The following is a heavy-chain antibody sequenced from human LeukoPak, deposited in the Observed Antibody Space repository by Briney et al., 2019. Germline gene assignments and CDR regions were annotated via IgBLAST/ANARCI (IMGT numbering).Heavy chain of an antibody. J-gene: IGHJ3*02. D-gene: IGHD1-26*01. CDR1: GGTFSSYS. Sequence: SVKVSCKASGGTFSSYSISWVRQAPGQGLEWMGRIIPIVDIANYAQKFQGRVTITTDESTSTAYMELGSLRSEDTAVYYCARDPISGGSLRSAFDIWGQGTMVTVSS. CDR2: IIPIVDIA. CDR3: ARDPISGGSLRSAFDI. V-gene: IGHV1-69*16.